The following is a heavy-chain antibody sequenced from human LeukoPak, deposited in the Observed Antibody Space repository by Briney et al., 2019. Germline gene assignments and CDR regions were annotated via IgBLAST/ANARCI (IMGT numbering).Heavy chain of an antibody. V-gene: IGHV3-23*01. J-gene: IGHJ4*02. CDR1: GFTFSSYA. Sequence: GGSLRLSCAASGFTFSSYAMRWVRQAPGKGLEWVSAISGSGGSTYYADSVKGRFTISRDNSKNTLYLQMNSLRAEDTAVYYCAKAIAVAGRGEFFDYWGQGTLVTVSS. CDR3: AKAIAVAGRGEFFDY. CDR2: ISGSGGST. D-gene: IGHD6-19*01.